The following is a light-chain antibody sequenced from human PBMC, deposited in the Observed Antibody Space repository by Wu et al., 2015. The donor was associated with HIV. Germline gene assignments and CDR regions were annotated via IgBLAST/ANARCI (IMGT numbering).Light chain of an antibody. CDR2: DAS. J-gene: IGKJ4*01. CDR3: QQRSNWPSLT. V-gene: IGKV3-11*01. CDR1: QSVSSF. Sequence: EIVLTQSPATLSLSPGDRATLYCRASQSVSSFLAWYQQKPGQAPRLLIFDASNRATGTPARFSGGGSGTDFTLTISSLEPEDFALYYCQQRSNWPSLTFGGGPRWRSN.